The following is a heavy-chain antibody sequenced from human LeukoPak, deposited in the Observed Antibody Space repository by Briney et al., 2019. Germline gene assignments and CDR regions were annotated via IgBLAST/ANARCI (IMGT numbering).Heavy chain of an antibody. J-gene: IGHJ4*02. CDR1: GYSISSGYY. V-gene: IGHV4-38-2*02. CDR2: IYHSGST. CDR3: ARAKIQYYYDSSGSFDY. D-gene: IGHD3-22*01. Sequence: SETLSLTCTVSGYSISSGYYWGWIRQPPGKGLEWIGSIYHSGSTYYNPPLKSRVTISVDTSKNQFSLKLSSVTAADTAVYYCARAKIQYYYDSSGSFDYRGQGTLVTVSS.